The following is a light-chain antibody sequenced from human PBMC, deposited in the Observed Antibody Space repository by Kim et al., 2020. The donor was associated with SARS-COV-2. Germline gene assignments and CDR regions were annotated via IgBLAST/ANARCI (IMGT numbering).Light chain of an antibody. V-gene: IGLV2-23*02. CDR2: EVN. CDR1: SSDVGSYNL. J-gene: IGLJ3*02. Sequence: QSITISGTGPSSDVGSYNLVSWYQHHPGKVPKVVIYEVNKRPSGVSYRFSGSKSGNTASLTISGLQAEDEADYYCCAYAPSSTFVLFGGGTQLTVL. CDR3: CAYAPSSTFVL.